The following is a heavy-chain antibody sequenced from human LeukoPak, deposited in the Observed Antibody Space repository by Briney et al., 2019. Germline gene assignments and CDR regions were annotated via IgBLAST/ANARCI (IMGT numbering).Heavy chain of an antibody. CDR2: IHTSGST. CDR3: ARDLSYDFWSGYRGTEYYYYYMDV. J-gene: IGHJ6*03. CDR1: GGSISSYY. D-gene: IGHD3-3*01. Sequence: PSETLSLTCTVSGGSISSYYWSWIRQPAGKGLEWIGRIHTSGSTNYNPSLKSRVTMSVDTSKNQFSLKLSSVTAADTAVYYCARDLSYDFWSGYRGTEYYYYYMDVWGKGTTVTVSS. V-gene: IGHV4-4*07.